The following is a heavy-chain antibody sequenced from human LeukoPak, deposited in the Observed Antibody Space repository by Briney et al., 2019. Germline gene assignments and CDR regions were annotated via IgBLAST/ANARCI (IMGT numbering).Heavy chain of an antibody. D-gene: IGHD2-15*01. CDR1: GVSISSSNW. CDR3: ARWHCSGGSCYLTD. Sequence: PSGTLSLTCAVSGVSISSSNWWSWVRQPPGKGLGWIGEIYHSGSTNYNPSLKSRLTISVDTSKNQFSLKLNSVTAADTAVYYCARWHCSGGSCYLTDWGQGTLVTVSS. J-gene: IGHJ4*02. V-gene: IGHV4-4*02. CDR2: IYHSGST.